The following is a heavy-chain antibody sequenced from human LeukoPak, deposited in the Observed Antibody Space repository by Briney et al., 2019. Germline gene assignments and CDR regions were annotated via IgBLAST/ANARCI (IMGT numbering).Heavy chain of an antibody. J-gene: IGHJ5*02. D-gene: IGHD3-3*01. Sequence: ASVKVSCKASGYTFTSYDMNWVRQATGQGLEWMGWMNPNSGNTGYAQKLQGRVTMTRNPSISTAYMELSSLRSEDTAVYYCARLHYDFWSGPNWFDPWGQGTLVTVSS. V-gene: IGHV1-8*01. CDR1: GYTFTSYD. CDR2: MNPNSGNT. CDR3: ARLHYDFWSGPNWFDP.